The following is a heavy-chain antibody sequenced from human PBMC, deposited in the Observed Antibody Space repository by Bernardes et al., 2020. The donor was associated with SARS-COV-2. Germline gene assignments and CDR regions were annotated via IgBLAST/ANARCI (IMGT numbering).Heavy chain of an antibody. Sequence: LSLTCTVSGGSISSYYWSWLRQPPGKGLEWIGYIYYSGSTNYNPSLKSRVTISVDTSKNQFSLKLSSVTAADTAVYFCARHVPRGPETDYNFEYYFDYWGQGTLVTVSS. D-gene: IGHD3-10*01. CDR3: ARHVPRGPETDYNFEYYFDY. J-gene: IGHJ4*02. CDR2: IYYSGST. V-gene: IGHV4-59*08. CDR1: GGSISSYY.